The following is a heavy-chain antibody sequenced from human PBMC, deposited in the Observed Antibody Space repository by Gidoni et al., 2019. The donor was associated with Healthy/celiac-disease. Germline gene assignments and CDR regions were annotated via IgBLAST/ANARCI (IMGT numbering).Heavy chain of an antibody. V-gene: IGHV1-69*06. CDR1: GGTFSSYA. Sequence: VPLVQSGAEVKKPGSSVKVSCQASGGTFSSYAISWVRQAPGQGLEWMGGIIPIFGTANYAQKFQGRVTITADKSTSTAYMERSSLRSEDTAVYYCAGDRSIAARYDAFDIWGQGTMVTVSS. CDR2: IIPIFGTA. J-gene: IGHJ3*02. D-gene: IGHD6-6*01. CDR3: AGDRSIAARYDAFDI.